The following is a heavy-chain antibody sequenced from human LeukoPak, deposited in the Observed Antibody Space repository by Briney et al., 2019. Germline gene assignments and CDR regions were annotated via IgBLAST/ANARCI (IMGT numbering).Heavy chain of an antibody. Sequence: GGSLRLSCAASGFTFSSYWMHWVRQAPGKGLVWVSRINSDGSSTSYADSVKGRFTISRDNAKNTLYLQMNSLRAEDTAVYYCACQTDDIVTGYYQNWFDPWGQGTLVTVSS. V-gene: IGHV3-74*01. J-gene: IGHJ5*02. CDR2: INSDGSST. CDR3: ACQTDDIVTGYYQNWFDP. CDR1: GFTFSSYW. D-gene: IGHD3-9*01.